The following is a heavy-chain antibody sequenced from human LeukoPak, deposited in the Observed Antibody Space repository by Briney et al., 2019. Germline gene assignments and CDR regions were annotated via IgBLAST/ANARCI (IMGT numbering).Heavy chain of an antibody. J-gene: IGHJ4*02. V-gene: IGHV3-7*04. CDR2: IKQDGSEK. CDR3: ARDWSISV. Sequence: PGGSLRLSCAASGFTFSKYWMTWVRQAPGKGLDWVANIKQDGSEKYYVDSVKGRFTISRDNAKNSLYLQMNSLRAEDTAVYYCARDWSISVWGQGTLVTVSS. CDR1: GFTFSKYW. D-gene: IGHD3-3*01.